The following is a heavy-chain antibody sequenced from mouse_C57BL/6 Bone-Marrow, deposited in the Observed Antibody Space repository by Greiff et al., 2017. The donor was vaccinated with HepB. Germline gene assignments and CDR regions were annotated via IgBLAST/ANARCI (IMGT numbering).Heavy chain of an antibody. J-gene: IGHJ1*03. Sequence: DVMLVESGEGLVKPGGSLKLSCAASGFTFSSYAMSWVRQTPEKRLEWVAYISSGGDYIYYADTVKGRFTISRDNARNTLYLQMSSLKSEDTAMYYSTRDDAYYYGRWYFDVWGTGTTVTVSS. D-gene: IGHD1-1*01. CDR1: GFTFSSYA. CDR2: ISSGGDYI. CDR3: TRDDAYYYGRWYFDV. V-gene: IGHV5-9-1*02.